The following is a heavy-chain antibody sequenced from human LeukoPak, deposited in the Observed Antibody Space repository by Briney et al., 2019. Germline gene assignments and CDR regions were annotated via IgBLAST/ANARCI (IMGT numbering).Heavy chain of an antibody. V-gene: IGHV3-53*01. J-gene: IGHJ4*02. CDR2: IYNGDST. D-gene: IGHD6-19*01. CDR1: GFTFSSYW. Sequence: GGSLRLSCAASGFTFSSYWMSWVRQAPGKGLEWVSVIYNGDSTTYADSVKGRFTISRDNSKNTLFLQMNSLRAEDTALYYCARGIQWLVFDYWGQGTLVTVSS. CDR3: ARGIQWLVFDY.